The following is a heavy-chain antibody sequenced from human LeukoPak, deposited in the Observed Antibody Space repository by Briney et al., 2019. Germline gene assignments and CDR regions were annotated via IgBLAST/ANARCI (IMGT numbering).Heavy chain of an antibody. CDR2: IYTSGGT. CDR3: ARGQVVPAAIPVYYYYYMDV. D-gene: IGHD2-2*01. Sequence: KPSETLSLTCTVSGGSISSYYWSWIRQPAGKGLEWIGRIYTSGGTNYNPSLKSRATMSVDTSKNQFPLKLSSVTAADTAVYYCARGQVVPAAIPVYYYYYMDVWGKGTMVTVSS. J-gene: IGHJ6*03. CDR1: GGSISSYY. V-gene: IGHV4-4*07.